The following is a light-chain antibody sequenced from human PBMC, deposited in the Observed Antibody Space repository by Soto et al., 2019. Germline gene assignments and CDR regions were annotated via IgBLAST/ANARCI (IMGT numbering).Light chain of an antibody. CDR1: QSISSY. V-gene: IGKV1-39*01. Sequence: DIQMTQSPSSLSASVGDRVTITCRASQSISSYLNWYQQKSGTAPQLLMYGASSLQSGVPSRFSGSGSGTNFTLSISSLQPEDFATYYCQQSYRIPWTFGQGTKV. J-gene: IGKJ1*01. CDR3: QQSYRIPWT. CDR2: GAS.